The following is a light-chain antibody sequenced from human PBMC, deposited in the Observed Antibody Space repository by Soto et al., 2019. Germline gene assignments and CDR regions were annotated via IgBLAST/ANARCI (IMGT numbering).Light chain of an antibody. CDR2: GAS. Sequence: TVLSKSPGTLSLSPGERATLSCRASQNVSSNLLVWYQQHPGQAPRLVIFGASSRATGIPDRFSASGSGTDFTLTISRLEPEDFAVYYCQQDNNLPRTFGQGTKVDTK. V-gene: IGKV3-20*01. J-gene: IGKJ1*01. CDR1: QNVSSNL. CDR3: QQDNNLPRT.